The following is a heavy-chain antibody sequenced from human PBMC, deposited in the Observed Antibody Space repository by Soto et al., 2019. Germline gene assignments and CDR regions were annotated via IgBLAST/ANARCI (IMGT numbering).Heavy chain of an antibody. CDR2: IIPIFGTA. D-gene: IGHD3-16*01. CDR3: ERGGRMITFQSYGMDV. J-gene: IGHJ6*02. Sequence: ASVKLSCEASVFTFITYDFSWVRHAPRQGLEWMGWIIPIFGTANYAQKFQGRVTITADKSTSTAYMELSSLRSEDTDVYYCERGGRMITFQSYGMDVWGQGTTVTVYS. CDR1: VFTFITYD. V-gene: IGHV1-69*06.